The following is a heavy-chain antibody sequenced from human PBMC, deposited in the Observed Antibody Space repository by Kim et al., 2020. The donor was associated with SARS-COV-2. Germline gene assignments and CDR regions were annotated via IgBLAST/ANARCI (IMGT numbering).Heavy chain of an antibody. CDR1: GGTFSSYA. V-gene: IGHV1-69*13. CDR3: ARYSQYYDILTGYYREVAAFDY. J-gene: IGHJ4*02. CDR2: IIPIFGTA. D-gene: IGHD3-9*01. Sequence: SVKVSCKASGGTFSSYAISWVRQAPGQGLEWMGGIIPIFGTANYAQKFQGRVTITADESTSTAYMELSSLRSEDTAVYYCARYSQYYDILTGYYREVAAFDYWGQGTLVTVSS.